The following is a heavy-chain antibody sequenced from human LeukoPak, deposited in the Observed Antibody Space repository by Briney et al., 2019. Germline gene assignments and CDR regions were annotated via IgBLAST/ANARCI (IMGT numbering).Heavy chain of an antibody. J-gene: IGHJ4*02. CDR3: AKGYCSSTSCKESFFDY. D-gene: IGHD2-2*01. V-gene: IGHV3-23*01. CDR2: ISGSGGST. Sequence: PGGSLRLSCAASGFTFSSYAMNWVRQAPGKGLVWVSAISGSGGSTYYFVKGRFTISRDNSKNTLYLQMNSLRAEDTAVYYCAKGYCSSTSCKESFFDYWGQGTLVTVSS. CDR1: GFTFSSYA.